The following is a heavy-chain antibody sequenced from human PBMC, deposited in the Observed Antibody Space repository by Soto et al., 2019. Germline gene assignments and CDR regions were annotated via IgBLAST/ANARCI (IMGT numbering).Heavy chain of an antibody. J-gene: IGHJ4*02. CDR3: ANERMEEYQVLGFFEY. Sequence: PGGSLRLSCAASGFTFSSYAMNWVRQTPGKGLEWVAVISYDGSNKYYADSVRGRFTISRDKSKNTLYLQINSLRADDTAIYYCANERMEEYQVLGFFEYWGQGT. CDR2: ISYDGSNK. V-gene: IGHV3-30*14. CDR1: GFTFSSYA. D-gene: IGHD2-2*01.